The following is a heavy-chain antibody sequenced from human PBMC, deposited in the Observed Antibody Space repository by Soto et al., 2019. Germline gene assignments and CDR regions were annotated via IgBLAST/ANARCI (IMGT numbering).Heavy chain of an antibody. CDR1: GGSFSGYY. V-gene: IGHV4-34*01. D-gene: IGHD3-9*01. CDR3: AREGGYYDILTGYLARWFDP. J-gene: IGHJ5*02. CDR2: INHSGST. Sequence: SETLSLTCAVYGGSFSGYYWSWIRQPPGKGLEWIGEINHSGSTNYNPSLKSRVTISVDTSKNQFSLKLSSVTAADTAVYYCAREGGYYDILTGYLARWFDPWGQGTLVT.